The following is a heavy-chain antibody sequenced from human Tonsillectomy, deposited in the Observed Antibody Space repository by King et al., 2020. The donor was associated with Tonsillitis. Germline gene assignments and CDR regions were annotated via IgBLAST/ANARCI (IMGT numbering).Heavy chain of an antibody. Sequence: VQLVESGGRLVKPGGSLRLSCATSGFAFSNYDMNWVRQAPGKGLEWVSSITSSGKYIYHSASLKGRFTISRDNAKNSLYLQMNYLRADDTAVYYCAKDKGADYYDTGRGAFDVWGQGKMVTVSS. CDR1: GFAFSNYD. J-gene: IGHJ3*01. D-gene: IGHD3-22*01. V-gene: IGHV3-21*01. CDR2: ITSSGKYI. CDR3: AKDKGADYYDTGRGAFDV.